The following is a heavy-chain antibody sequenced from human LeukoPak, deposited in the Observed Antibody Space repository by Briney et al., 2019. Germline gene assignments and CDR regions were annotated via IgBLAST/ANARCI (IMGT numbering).Heavy chain of an antibody. Sequence: ASVKVSCKASGYTFTSYYTHWVRQAPGQGLEWMGIINPSGGSTSYAQKFQGRVTMTRDTSTSTVYMELSSLRSEDTAVYYCASRGCGCSNGVCYSGCYYYYGMDVWGQGTTVTVSS. CDR2: INPSGGST. CDR1: GYTFTSYY. V-gene: IGHV1-46*01. J-gene: IGHJ6*02. CDR3: ASRGCGCSNGVCYSGCYYYYGMDV. D-gene: IGHD2-8*01.